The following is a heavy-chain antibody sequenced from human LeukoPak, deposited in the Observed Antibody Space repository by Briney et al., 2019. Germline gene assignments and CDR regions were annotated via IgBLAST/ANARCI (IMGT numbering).Heavy chain of an antibody. V-gene: IGHV3-48*01. CDR3: ARDDVDLGRLRLGELSYDY. CDR2: ISSSSSTI. Sequence: PGGSLRLSCAASGFTFSSYSMIWVRQAPGKGLEWVSYISSSSSTIYYADSVKGRFTISRDNAKNSLYLQMNSLRAEDTAVYYCARDDVDLGRLRLGELSYDYWGQGTLVTVSS. CDR1: GFTFSSYS. J-gene: IGHJ4*02. D-gene: IGHD3-16*02.